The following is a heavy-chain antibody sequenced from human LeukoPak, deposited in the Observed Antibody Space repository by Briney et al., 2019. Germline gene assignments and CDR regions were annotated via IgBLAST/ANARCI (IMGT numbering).Heavy chain of an antibody. CDR2: IRSKAYGGTT. J-gene: IGHJ4*02. Sequence: GGSLRLSCTASGFTFGDYAMSWFRQAPGKGLEWGGFIRSKAYGGTTEYAESVKGRFTISRDDSKSIAYLQMNSLKTEDTAVYYCTRRVGANWGPYYFDYWGQGTLVTVSS. V-gene: IGHV3-49*03. CDR3: TRRVGANWGPYYFDY. CDR1: GFTFGDYA. D-gene: IGHD7-27*01.